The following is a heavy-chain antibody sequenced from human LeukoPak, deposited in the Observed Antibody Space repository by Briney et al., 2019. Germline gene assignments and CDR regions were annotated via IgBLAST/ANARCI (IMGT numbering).Heavy chain of an antibody. D-gene: IGHD2-21*02. CDR3: ATAGKGAYCGGDCYSH. CDR2: INPSGGST. J-gene: IGHJ4*02. Sequence: ASVKVSCKASGYTFTSYDINWVRQAPGQGLEWMGIINPSGGSTSYAQKFQGRVTMTRDTSTSTVYMELSSLRSEDTAVYYCATAGKGAYCGGDCYSHWGQGTLVTVSS. CDR1: GYTFTSYD. V-gene: IGHV1-46*01.